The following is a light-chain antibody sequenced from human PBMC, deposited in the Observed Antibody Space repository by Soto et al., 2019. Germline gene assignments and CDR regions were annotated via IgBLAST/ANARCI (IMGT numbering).Light chain of an antibody. Sequence: AIRMTQSPSSFSASTGDRVTITCRASQGISSYLAWYQQKPGKAPKLLIYAASTLQSGVPSRFRGSGSGTDFTRTISCLQSEDFATYYCQQYYSYPQTFGQGTKVEIK. CDR2: AAS. J-gene: IGKJ1*01. CDR1: QGISSY. CDR3: QQYYSYPQT. V-gene: IGKV1-8*01.